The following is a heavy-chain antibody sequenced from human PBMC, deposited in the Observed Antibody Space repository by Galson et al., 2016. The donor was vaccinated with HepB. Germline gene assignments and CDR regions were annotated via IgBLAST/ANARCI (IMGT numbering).Heavy chain of an antibody. D-gene: IGHD2-21*01. CDR1: GFTFSNFW. Sequence: SLRLSCAASGFTFSNFWMTWIRQAPGKGLEWVAVIWDDGSNKYYADSVKGRFTISRDNAKNSVYLQMNSLRAEDTAVYYCARDYILWGFDYWGQGTLVTVSS. J-gene: IGHJ4*02. CDR2: IWDDGSNK. CDR3: ARDYILWGFDY. V-gene: IGHV3-33*08.